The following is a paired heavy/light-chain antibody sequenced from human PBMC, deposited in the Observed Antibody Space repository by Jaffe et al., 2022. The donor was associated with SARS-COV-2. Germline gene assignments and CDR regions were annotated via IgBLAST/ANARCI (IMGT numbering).Heavy chain of an antibody. CDR2: IYHSGST. CDR1: GGSISSNNW. CDR3: AKVDTTMDLFDY. J-gene: IGHJ4*02. Sequence: QVRLQESGPGLVKPSGTLSLTCAVSGGSISSNNWWSWVRQPPGKGLEWIGEIYHSGSTNYNPSLKSRVTISVDKSRNQFSLNLSSVTAADTAVYYCAKVDTTMDLFDYWGQGTLVTVSS. V-gene: IGHV4-4*02. D-gene: IGHD5-18*01.
Light chain of an antibody. CDR2: AAS. J-gene: IGKJ1*01. CDR1: QGIRND. CDR3: LQDYNYPRT. Sequence: AIQMTQSPSSLSASVGDRVTITCRASQGIRNDLGWYQQKPGKAPKLLIYAASSLQSGVPSRFSGSRSGTDFTLTISSLQPEDFATYYCLQDYNYPRTFGQGTKVEIK. V-gene: IGKV1-6*01.